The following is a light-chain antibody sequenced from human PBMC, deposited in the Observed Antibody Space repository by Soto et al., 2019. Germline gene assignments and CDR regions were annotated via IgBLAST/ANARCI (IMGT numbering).Light chain of an antibody. Sequence: DIQMTQSPSSLSASVGDRVTITCRASQSISSYLNWYQQKPGKAPNLVIYTASTLQSGVPSRFSGSGSGTDFTLTISSLQPEDFATYYCQQSSSYPFTFGPGTKVDIK. CDR1: QSISSY. V-gene: IGKV1-39*01. CDR3: QQSSSYPFT. CDR2: TAS. J-gene: IGKJ3*01.